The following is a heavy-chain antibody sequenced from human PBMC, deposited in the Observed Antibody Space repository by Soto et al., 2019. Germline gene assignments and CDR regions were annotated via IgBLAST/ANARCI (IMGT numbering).Heavy chain of an antibody. J-gene: IGHJ4*01. V-gene: IGHV4-4*07. CDR2: IWTSGST. CDR1: GDSMSKYY. Sequence: QVHLQESGPGLVKPSETLSLTCNVSGDSMSKYYLSCVRQPAGKGLEWIGRIWTSGSTHYNPSLRSGVSMSLDTSKKNFSLDLTTVTAADTDVYYCARTVGAAYYFDFWGHVVLVNVSS. CDR3: ARTVGAAYYFDF. D-gene: IGHD3-16*01.